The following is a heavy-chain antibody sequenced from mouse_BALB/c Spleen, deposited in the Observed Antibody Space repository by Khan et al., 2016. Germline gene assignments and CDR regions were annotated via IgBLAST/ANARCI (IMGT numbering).Heavy chain of an antibody. D-gene: IGHD2-2*01. V-gene: IGHV14-1*02. CDR3: ARGYDGFAY. CDR1: GFNIKDCY. CDR2: IDPENGNT. J-gene: IGHJ3*01. Sequence: VQLQQSGAELVRPGALVKLSCKASGFNIKDCYIHWVKQRPEQGLEWIGWIDPENGNTIYGQKFQDKASITADTSSNTAYLQLSSLTSEDTAVYYCARGYDGFAYWGPGTLVTVSA.